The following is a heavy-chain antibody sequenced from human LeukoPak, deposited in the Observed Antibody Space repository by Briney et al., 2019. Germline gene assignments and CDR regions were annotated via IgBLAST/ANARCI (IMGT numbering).Heavy chain of an antibody. D-gene: IGHD5-12*01. CDR1: GFSFSTYG. CDR2: FGDTGMP. Sequence: GGSLRLSCVASGFSFSTYGMTWVRQAPGKGLEWVSGFGDTGMPHYRDSVKGRFSIPRDNSKNTFYLQMNSLRAEDTAIYYCAGWDGYGDLWGRGTLVTVSS. V-gene: IGHV3-23*01. CDR3: AGWDGYGDL. J-gene: IGHJ2*01.